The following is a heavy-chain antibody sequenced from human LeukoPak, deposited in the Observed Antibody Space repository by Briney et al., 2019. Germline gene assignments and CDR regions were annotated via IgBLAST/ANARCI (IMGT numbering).Heavy chain of an antibody. Sequence: GGSLNLSCEASGFTFSSYGVNWVRQAPGRGLVWVSRINPDGSTTNYADSVKGRFTISRDNAKNTLYLQMNSLRAEDTAVYYCATAGNYRFDYWGQGTLVTVSS. D-gene: IGHD1-7*01. CDR1: GFTFSSYG. V-gene: IGHV3-74*01. J-gene: IGHJ4*02. CDR2: INPDGSTT. CDR3: ATAGNYRFDY.